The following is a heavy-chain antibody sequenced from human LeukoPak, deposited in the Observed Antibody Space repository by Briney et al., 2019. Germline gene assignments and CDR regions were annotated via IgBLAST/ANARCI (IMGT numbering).Heavy chain of an antibody. J-gene: IGHJ4*02. V-gene: IGHV3-30-3*01. CDR1: GFTFSSYA. Sequence: AGGSLRLSCAASGFTFSSYAMHWVRQAPGKGLEWVAVISYDGSNKYYADSVKGRFTISRDNSKNTLYLQMNSLRAEDTAVYYCARDFEVGTTPALFDYWGQGTLVTASS. D-gene: IGHD1/OR15-1a*01. CDR2: ISYDGSNK. CDR3: ARDFEVGTTPALFDY.